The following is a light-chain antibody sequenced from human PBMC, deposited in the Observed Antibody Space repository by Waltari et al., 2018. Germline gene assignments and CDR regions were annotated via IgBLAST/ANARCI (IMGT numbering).Light chain of an antibody. V-gene: IGKV1-33*01. Sequence: DIQMTQSPSSLSAAVGDRVTITCRASQGISNWLACYQQKPGKAPKLLIYRASNLETGVPSRFSGSGSGTDFTLTISSLQPEDIATYYCQQHYNSPYRFGQGTKVEI. J-gene: IGKJ2*03. CDR1: QGISNW. CDR3: QQHYNSPYR. CDR2: RAS.